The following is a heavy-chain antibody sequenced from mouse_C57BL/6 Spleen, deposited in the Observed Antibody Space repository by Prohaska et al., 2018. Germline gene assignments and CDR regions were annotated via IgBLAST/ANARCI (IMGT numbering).Heavy chain of an antibody. D-gene: IGHD2-3*01. Sequence: SVKISCKASGYTFTDYYMNWVKQSHGKSLEWIGDINPNNGGTSYNQKFKGKATLTVDKSSSTAYMELRSLTSEDSAVYYCARRGYYLYFDVWGTGTAVTVSS. CDR2: INPNNGGT. V-gene: IGHV1-26*01. J-gene: IGHJ1*03. CDR3: ARRGYYLYFDV. CDR1: GYTFTDYY.